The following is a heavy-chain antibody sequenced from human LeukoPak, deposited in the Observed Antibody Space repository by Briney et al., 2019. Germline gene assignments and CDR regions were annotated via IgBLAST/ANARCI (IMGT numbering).Heavy chain of an antibody. CDR1: GYTFTMYL. D-gene: IGHD2-15*01. CDR3: AREGGGGIDIEPSFDY. J-gene: IGHJ4*02. Sequence: ASVTVSFKASGYTFTMYLIHWVRQAAGRGLEWMGTINTSVGSTGYAQNFQGRVTMTRDMSTITVYMELSSLRSDDTAVYYCAREGGGGIDIEPSFDYWGQGTLVTVSS. CDR2: INTSVGST. V-gene: IGHV1-46*01.